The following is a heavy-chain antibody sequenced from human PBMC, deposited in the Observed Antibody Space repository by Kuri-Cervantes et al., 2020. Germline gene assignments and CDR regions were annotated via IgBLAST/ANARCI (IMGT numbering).Heavy chain of an antibody. CDR2: INPNSGGT. D-gene: IGHD3-16*01. CDR3: ARGLGGYGLW. Sequence: ASVKVSCKASGYTFTSYAMNWVRQAPGQGLEWMGWINPNSGGTNYAQKFQGRVTMTRDTSISTAYMELSRLRSDDTAVYYCARGLGGYGLWWGQGTLVTVSS. V-gene: IGHV1-2*02. J-gene: IGHJ4*02. CDR1: GYTFTSYA.